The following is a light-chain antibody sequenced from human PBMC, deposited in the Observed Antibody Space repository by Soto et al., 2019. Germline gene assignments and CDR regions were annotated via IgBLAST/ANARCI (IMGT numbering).Light chain of an antibody. CDR2: DNN. CDR1: SSNIGAGFD. J-gene: IGLJ2*01. V-gene: IGLV1-40*01. Sequence: QPVLTQPPSVSGAPGQRVTISCTGSSSNIGAGFDVHWYQQLPGTAPKLLIYDNNNRPSGVPDRFSGSKSGTSASLAITGLQAEDEADYYCQSYDSSLSGLLFGGGTKLTVL. CDR3: QSYDSSLSGLL.